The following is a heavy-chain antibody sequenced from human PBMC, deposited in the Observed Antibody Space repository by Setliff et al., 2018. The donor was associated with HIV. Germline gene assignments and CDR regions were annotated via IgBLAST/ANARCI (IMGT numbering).Heavy chain of an antibody. CDR1: GYSISSGYY. Sequence: PSETLSLTCAVSGYSISSGYYWGWIRQSPGKGLEWIGNIHHSGSTYYNPSLKSRVSISVDKSKNHLSLDLTSVTAADSAVYYCARSKSTDYDYYDSTGGRLGALDIWGQGTMVTVS. D-gene: IGHD3-22*01. J-gene: IGHJ3*02. CDR3: ARSKSTDYDYYDSTGGRLGALDI. V-gene: IGHV4-38-2*01. CDR2: IHHSGST.